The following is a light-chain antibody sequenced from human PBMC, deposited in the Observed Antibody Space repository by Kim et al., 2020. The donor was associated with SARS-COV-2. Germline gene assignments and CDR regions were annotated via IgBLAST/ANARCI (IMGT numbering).Light chain of an antibody. CDR3: QHYNGYPLT. Sequence: DIQMTQSPSTLSASLGTRVTITCRASQSISNNLAWYQQKPGKAPKVLIYKASSLESGVPSRFSGSGSGTEFTLTISSLRPDDFATYYCQHYNGYPLTFGGGTKVDIK. V-gene: IGKV1-5*03. J-gene: IGKJ4*01. CDR2: KAS. CDR1: QSISNN.